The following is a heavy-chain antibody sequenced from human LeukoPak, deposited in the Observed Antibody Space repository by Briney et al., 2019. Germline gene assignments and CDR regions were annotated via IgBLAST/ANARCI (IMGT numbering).Heavy chain of an antibody. J-gene: IGHJ1*01. Sequence: PGGSLRLSCAASGFTISSDEMNWARQAPGKGLEWVSYISSSGSPIYYADSVKGRFTISRDNAKNSLYLQMNSLRDEDTAVYYCARAIRSGTFYLAFWGQGTLVTVSS. D-gene: IGHD3-10*01. V-gene: IGHV3-48*03. CDR3: ARAIRSGTFYLAF. CDR1: GFTISSDE. CDR2: ISSSGSPI.